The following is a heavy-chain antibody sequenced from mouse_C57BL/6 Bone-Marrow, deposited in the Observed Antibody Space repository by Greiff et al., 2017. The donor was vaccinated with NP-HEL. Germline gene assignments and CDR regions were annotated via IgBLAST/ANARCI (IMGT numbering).Heavy chain of an antibody. V-gene: IGHV1-62-2*01. J-gene: IGHJ3*01. CDR2: FYPGSGSI. CDR1: GYTFTEYT. D-gene: IGHD2-2*01. Sequence: QVHVKQSGAELVKPGASVKLSCKASGYTFTEYTIHWVKQRSGQGLEWIGWFYPGSGSIKYNEKFKDKATLTADKSSSTVYMELSRLTSDDSAVYFCARHEGGYDEFAYWGQGTLVTVSA. CDR3: ARHEGGYDEFAY.